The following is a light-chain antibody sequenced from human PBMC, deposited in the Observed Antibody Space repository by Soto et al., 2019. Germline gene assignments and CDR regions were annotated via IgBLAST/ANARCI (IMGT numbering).Light chain of an antibody. CDR3: LQSDSFPHT. J-gene: IGKJ2*01. Sequence: DIQMTQSPSSVSVSVGDRVTLTCRASQGISSWLAWYQQKPGKAPKLLIYASSSLQSGVPSRFSGSGSGTHFTLTISSLQPEDSATYYCLQSDSFPHTFGQGTKLEIK. CDR1: QGISSW. CDR2: ASS. V-gene: IGKV1-12*01.